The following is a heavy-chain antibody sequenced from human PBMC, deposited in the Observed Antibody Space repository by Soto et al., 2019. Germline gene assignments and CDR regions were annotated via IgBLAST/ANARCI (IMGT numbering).Heavy chain of an antibody. CDR2: MNPNNGNT. CDR1: GYTFTSYD. CDR3: AREGYYYDSSGYYYFDY. Sequence: ASVKVSCKASGYTFTSYDINWVRQATGQGLAWMGWMNPNNGNTGYAQKFQGRVTMTRDTSMNTAYMELSSLRSDDTAVYYCAREGYYYDSSGYYYFDYWGQGTLVTVSS. D-gene: IGHD3-22*01. J-gene: IGHJ4*02. V-gene: IGHV1-8*01.